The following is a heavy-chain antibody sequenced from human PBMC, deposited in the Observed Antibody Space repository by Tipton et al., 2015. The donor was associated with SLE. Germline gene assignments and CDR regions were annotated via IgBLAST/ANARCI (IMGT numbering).Heavy chain of an antibody. CDR3: VNEYLDY. Sequence: LYSYGVHWVRQAPGKGPEWISYIGSGDGSVYYADSVKGRFIVSKDNVVNSVSLQMNNMRDEDTAVYYCVNEYLDYWGQGTLVTVSS. J-gene: IGHJ4*02. CDR1: LYSYG. D-gene: IGHD2-2*01. CDR2: IGSGDGSV. V-gene: IGHV3-48*02.